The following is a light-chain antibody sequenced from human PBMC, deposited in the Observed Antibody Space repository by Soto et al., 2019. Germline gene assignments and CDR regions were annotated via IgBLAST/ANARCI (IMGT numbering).Light chain of an antibody. V-gene: IGKV3-11*01. J-gene: IGKJ3*01. CDR2: DAS. CDR1: QSVSSY. Sequence: EIVLTQSPATLSLSPGERATLSCRASQSVSSYLAWYQQKPGQAPRLLIYDASNRATGITARFSGSGSGTDFTLTISSLEPEDFAVYYCQQRRNWPLTFGPGTKVDIK. CDR3: QQRRNWPLT.